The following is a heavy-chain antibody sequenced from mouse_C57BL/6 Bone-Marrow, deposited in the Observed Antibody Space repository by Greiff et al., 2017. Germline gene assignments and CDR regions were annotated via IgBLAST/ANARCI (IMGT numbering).Heavy chain of an antibody. CDR3: ARRDYYYGSSYVHWYFDV. V-gene: IGHV1-42*01. Sequence: EVQLQQSGPELVKPGASVKISCKASGYSFTGYYMNWVKQSPEKSLEWIGEINPSTGGTTYNQKFTAKATLTVDKSSSTAYMQLKSLTSEDSAVYYCARRDYYYGSSYVHWYFDVWGTGTTVTVSS. CDR1: GYSFTGYY. D-gene: IGHD1-1*01. CDR2: INPSTGGT. J-gene: IGHJ1*03.